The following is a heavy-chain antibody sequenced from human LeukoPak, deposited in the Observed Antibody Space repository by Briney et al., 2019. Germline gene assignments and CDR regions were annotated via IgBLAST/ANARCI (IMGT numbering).Heavy chain of an antibody. CDR2: ISGSGNGGSR. D-gene: IGHD1-1*01. J-gene: IGHJ4*02. CDR3: ARVMGHNWNDELALDY. Sequence: TGGSLRLSCSASGFDFSIYTMYWVRQAPGKGPEYVLTISGSGNGGSRYYADSVKGRFTISRDDSKNSLYLQMNSLRAEDTAVYYCARVMGHNWNDELALDYWGQGTLVTVSS. V-gene: IGHV3-64*04. CDR1: GFDFSIYT.